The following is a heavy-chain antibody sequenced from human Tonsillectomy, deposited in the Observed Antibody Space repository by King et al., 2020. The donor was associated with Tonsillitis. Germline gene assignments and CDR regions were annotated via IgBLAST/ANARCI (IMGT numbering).Heavy chain of an antibody. J-gene: IGHJ3*02. CDR3: AKDMAQIGAFDM. Sequence: VQLVESGGGVVQPGGSLRLSCAASGFTFSSYGMHWVRQAPGKGLEWVAFIQYDGRNKYYADSVKGRFTITRDNSKNTLYLQMNSLRSEDTAVYNCAKDMAQIGAFDMWGQGTMVTVSS. CDR1: GFTFSSYG. CDR2: IQYDGRNK. V-gene: IGHV3-30*02. D-gene: IGHD2-21*01.